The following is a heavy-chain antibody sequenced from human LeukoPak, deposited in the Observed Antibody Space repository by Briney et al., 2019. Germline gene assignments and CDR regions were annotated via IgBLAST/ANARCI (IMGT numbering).Heavy chain of an antibody. J-gene: IGHJ6*03. V-gene: IGHV4-39*01. CDR2: IYYSGST. CDR1: GGSISSSSYY. CDR3: ARHTTVGPAAPYYYYYMDV. Sequence: SETLSLTCTVSGGSISSSSYYWGWIRQPPGTGLEWIGSIYYSGSTYYNPSLKSRVTISVDTPKNQFSLKLSSVTAADTAVYYCARHTTVGPAAPYYYYYMDVWGKGTTVTISS. D-gene: IGHD4-23*01.